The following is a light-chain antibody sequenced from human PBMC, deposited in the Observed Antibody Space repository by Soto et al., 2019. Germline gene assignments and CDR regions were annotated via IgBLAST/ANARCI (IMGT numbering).Light chain of an antibody. Sequence: QSALTQPASVSGSPGQSITISCTGTSNNYVSWYQQLPGKAPKLMIYDVINRPSGVSDRFSGSKSGNTASLSISGLQAEDEADYFCSSYANSRTIFGGGTKLTVL. CDR2: DVI. J-gene: IGLJ2*01. CDR3: SSYANSRTI. V-gene: IGLV2-14*03. CDR1: SNNY.